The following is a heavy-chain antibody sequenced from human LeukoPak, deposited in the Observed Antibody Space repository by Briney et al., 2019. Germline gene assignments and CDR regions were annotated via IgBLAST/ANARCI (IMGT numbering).Heavy chain of an antibody. CDR2: ISSSSSYI. Sequence: PGGSLRLSCAASGFTLATYSMNWVRQAPGKGLEWVSSISSSSSYIYYADSVKGRFTISRDNAKNSLYLQMNSLRAEDTAVYYCARDRGNVLLWFGESDYWGQGTLVTVSS. CDR3: ARDRGNVLLWFGESDY. V-gene: IGHV3-21*01. D-gene: IGHD3-10*01. J-gene: IGHJ4*02. CDR1: GFTLATYS.